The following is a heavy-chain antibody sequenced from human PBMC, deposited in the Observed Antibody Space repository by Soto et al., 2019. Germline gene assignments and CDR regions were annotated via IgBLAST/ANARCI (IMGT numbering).Heavy chain of an antibody. Sequence: QVQLQESGPGLVKPSQTLSLTCTVSGGSISSGGYYWSWIRQHPGKGLEWIGYIYYSGSTYYNPSLKSRVTISVDTSKNQFSLQLSSVTAADTAVYYCARYYYDSSGSHPGIQHWGQGTLVTGSS. CDR2: IYYSGST. D-gene: IGHD3-22*01. CDR1: GGSISSGGYY. CDR3: ARYYYDSSGSHPGIQH. V-gene: IGHV4-31*03. J-gene: IGHJ1*01.